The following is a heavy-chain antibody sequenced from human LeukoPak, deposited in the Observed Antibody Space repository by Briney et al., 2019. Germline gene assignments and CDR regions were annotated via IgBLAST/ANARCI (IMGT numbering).Heavy chain of an antibody. CDR2: IRVSGST. CDR1: GFTFSSYA. CDR3: AKGTGDTAYDF. D-gene: IGHD3/OR15-3a*01. J-gene: IGHJ4*02. V-gene: IGHV3-23*01. Sequence: QSGGSLRLSCAASGFTFSSYAMSWVRQAPGKGLEWVSGIRVSGSTYYPDSVTGRFTISRDNSENTLYLQMSGLRAEDTAIYYCAKGTGDTAYDFWGQGVLVTVSS.